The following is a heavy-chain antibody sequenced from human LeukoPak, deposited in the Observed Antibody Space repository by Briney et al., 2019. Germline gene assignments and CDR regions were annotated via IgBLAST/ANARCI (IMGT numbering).Heavy chain of an antibody. CDR3: ARTYSNYSRYYYYYYMDV. Sequence: KTSETLSLTCIVSGGSISSGSYYWSWIRQPAGKGLEWVGRIYTSGSTNYNPSLKSRVTISVDTSKNHFSLRLSSVTAADTAVYYCARTYSNYSRYYYYYYMDVWGKGTTVPVSS. CDR1: GGSISSGSYY. CDR2: IYTSGST. J-gene: IGHJ6*03. D-gene: IGHD4-11*01. V-gene: IGHV4-61*02.